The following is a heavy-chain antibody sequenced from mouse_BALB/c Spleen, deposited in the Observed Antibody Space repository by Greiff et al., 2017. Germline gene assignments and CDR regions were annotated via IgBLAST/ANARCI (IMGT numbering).Heavy chain of an antibody. Sequence: EVQLQQSGAELVKPGASVKLSCTASGFNIKDTYMHWVKQRPEQGLEWIGRIDPANGNTKYDPKFQGKATITADTSSNTAYLQLSSLTSEDTAVYYCAREGYYGSSLFRYWGQGTTLTVSS. D-gene: IGHD1-1*01. V-gene: IGHV14-3*02. CDR3: AREGYYGSSLFRY. CDR2: IDPANGNT. CDR1: GFNIKDTY. J-gene: IGHJ2*01.